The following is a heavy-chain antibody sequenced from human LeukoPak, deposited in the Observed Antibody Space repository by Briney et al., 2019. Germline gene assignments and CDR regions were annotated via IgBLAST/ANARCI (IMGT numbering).Heavy chain of an antibody. CDR1: GFTFSSYA. CDR2: ISGSGTST. D-gene: IGHD6-13*01. Sequence: GGSLRLSCAASGFTFSSYAMSWVRQDHGKGLERVSGISGSGTSTYYADSVKGRFTVSRDNSKNTLYLQMHSLRAEDTAIYYCAKVGAAAWGTAFDIWGQGTLVTVSS. V-gene: IGHV3-23*01. J-gene: IGHJ3*02. CDR3: AKVGAAAWGTAFDI.